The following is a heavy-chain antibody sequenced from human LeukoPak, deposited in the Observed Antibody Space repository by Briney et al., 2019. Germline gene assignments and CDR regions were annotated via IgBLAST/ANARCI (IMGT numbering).Heavy chain of an antibody. Sequence: GGSLRLSCAASGFTFSSYEMNWVRQAPGKGLEWVSYSSSGGSAISYADSVKGRFTISRDNAKNSLYLQMNSLRAEDTAIYYCVRDPSVAADDYWGQGTLVTVSS. CDR3: VRDPSVAADDY. D-gene: IGHD6-19*01. CDR2: SSSGGSAI. CDR1: GFTFSSYE. V-gene: IGHV3-48*03. J-gene: IGHJ4*02.